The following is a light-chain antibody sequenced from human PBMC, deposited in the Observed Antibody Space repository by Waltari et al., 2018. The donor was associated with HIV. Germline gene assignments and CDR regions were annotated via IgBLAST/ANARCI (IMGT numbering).Light chain of an antibody. CDR2: DDS. J-gene: IGLJ2*01. CDR3: QVWDSSSDHVV. CDR1: NIGSKS. Sequence: SYVLTQPPSVSVAPGQTARITCGGSNIGSKSVHWYQQTPGQAPVLVHYDDSDRRSGIHERFSGANSGNTATLNSSRVEAGDEADYYCQVWDSSSDHVVFGGGTKLTVL. V-gene: IGLV3-21*02.